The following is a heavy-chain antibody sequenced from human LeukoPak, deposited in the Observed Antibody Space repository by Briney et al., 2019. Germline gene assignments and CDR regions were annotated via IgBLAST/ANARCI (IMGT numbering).Heavy chain of an antibody. V-gene: IGHV3-23*01. Sequence: GGSLRLSCTASGFTFSSYAMSLGRQAPGKGLEFVSVISGSGGSTYYAAPVKGRFTISRDNSKNTLYLQMNSLRAEDTAVYYCAKDGVATITFDYWGQGTLVTVSS. CDR1: GFTFSSYA. CDR3: AKDGVATITFDY. J-gene: IGHJ4*02. CDR2: ISGSGGST. D-gene: IGHD2-15*01.